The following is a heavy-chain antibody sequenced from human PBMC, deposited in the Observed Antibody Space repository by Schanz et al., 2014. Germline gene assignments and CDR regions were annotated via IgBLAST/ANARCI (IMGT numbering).Heavy chain of an antibody. D-gene: IGHD2-15*01. CDR1: GFSFGNYG. CDR2: FDAHDGRA. CDR3: ARLDPYCRSGTCSRAFDF. V-gene: IGHV3-23*01. J-gene: IGHJ4*02. Sequence: EVQLLESGGGLVQPGGSLRLSCEASGFSFGNYGMSWVRQAPGKGLEWVSGFDAHDGRAYYADSVKGRFTISRDSSKNTLFLQMNSLRTEDTAVYYCARLDPYCRSGTCSRAFDFWGQGTLVTVSS.